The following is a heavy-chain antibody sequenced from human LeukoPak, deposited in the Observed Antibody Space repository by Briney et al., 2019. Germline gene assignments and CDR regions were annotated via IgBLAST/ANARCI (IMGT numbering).Heavy chain of an antibody. Sequence: QSGGSLRLSCAASGFTFSNYAMSWVRQAPGKGLEWVSTITGSGGSTNYADSVKGRFTISRDKSKNTLYLQMNSLRAEDTAVYYCAKRSGYSSSWYLDYFDYWGQGTLVTVSS. J-gene: IGHJ4*02. D-gene: IGHD6-13*01. V-gene: IGHV3-23*01. CDR2: ITGSGGST. CDR3: AKRSGYSSSWYLDYFDY. CDR1: GFTFSNYA.